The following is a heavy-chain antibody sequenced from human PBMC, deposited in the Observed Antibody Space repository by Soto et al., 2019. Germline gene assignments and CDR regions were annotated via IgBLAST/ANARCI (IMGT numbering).Heavy chain of an antibody. CDR1: GYTFTGYY. CDR2: INPNSGGT. V-gene: IGHV1-2*04. D-gene: IGHD1-1*01. CDR3: ARQAGSIYYYYMDV. Sequence: ASVKVSCKASGYTFTGYYMHWVRQAPGQGLEWMGWINPNSGGTNYAQKFQGWVTMTRDTSISTAYMELSRLRSDDTAVYYCARQAGSIYYYYMDVWGKGTTVTVSS. J-gene: IGHJ6*03.